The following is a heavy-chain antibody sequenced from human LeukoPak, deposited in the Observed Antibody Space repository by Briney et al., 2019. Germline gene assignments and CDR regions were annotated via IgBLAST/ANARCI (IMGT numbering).Heavy chain of an antibody. Sequence: GGSLRLSCAASGFTLGAFAIHWVRQAPGKGLEWVSLIDKDGRSTYYADSVKGRFTISRDNSKNSLYLQMNSLRTEDTALYYCATWAFYHSLDVWGQGTTVTVSS. D-gene: IGHD1-26*01. J-gene: IGHJ6*02. V-gene: IGHV3-43*02. CDR1: GFTLGAFA. CDR2: IDKDGRST. CDR3: ATWAFYHSLDV.